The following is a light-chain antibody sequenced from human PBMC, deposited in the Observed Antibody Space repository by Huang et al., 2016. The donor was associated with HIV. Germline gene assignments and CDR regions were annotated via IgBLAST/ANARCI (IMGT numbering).Light chain of an antibody. J-gene: IGKJ4*01. CDR1: QRIGTY. V-gene: IGKV1-39*01. CDR2: VAA. Sequence: DIQMTQSPSSLSASVGDRVTIAGRASQRIGTYLNWYQQKRGKAPRLLIHVAASLQSGVPSSCSGSGSGTDFTLTISSLQPEDFATYYCQQSYSALGLTFGGGTKVEIK. CDR3: QQSYSALGLT.